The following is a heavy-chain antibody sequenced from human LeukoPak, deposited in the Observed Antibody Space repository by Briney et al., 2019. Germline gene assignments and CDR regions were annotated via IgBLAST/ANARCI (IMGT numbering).Heavy chain of an antibody. CDR3: AKDLYYYDSSGLGAFDI. D-gene: IGHD3-22*01. Sequence: PGGSLRLSCAASGFTFSSYGMHWVRQAPGKGLEWVAVISYDGSNKYYADSVKGRFTISRDNPKNTLYLQMNSLRAEDTAVYYCAKDLYYYDSSGLGAFDIWGQGTMVTVSS. CDR2: ISYDGSNK. CDR1: GFTFSSYG. V-gene: IGHV3-30*18. J-gene: IGHJ3*02.